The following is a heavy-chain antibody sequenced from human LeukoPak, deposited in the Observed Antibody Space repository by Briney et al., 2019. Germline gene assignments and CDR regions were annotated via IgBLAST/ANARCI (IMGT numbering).Heavy chain of an antibody. Sequence: GGSLRLSCAASGFTFSSYGMHWVRQAPGKGLECVAFIRYDGGNQYYTDSVKGRFTISRDNSKNTIYLQMNSLRAEDTAVYYCAKDLRSRIAAAGAPDYWGQGTLVTVSS. CDR3: AKDLRSRIAAAGAPDY. CDR2: IRYDGGNQ. D-gene: IGHD6-13*01. V-gene: IGHV3-30*02. CDR1: GFTFSSYG. J-gene: IGHJ4*02.